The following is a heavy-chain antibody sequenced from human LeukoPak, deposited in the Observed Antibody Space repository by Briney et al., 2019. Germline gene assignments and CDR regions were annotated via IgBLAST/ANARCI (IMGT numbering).Heavy chain of an antibody. CDR3: ASAFYGSGSYVNRFDP. CDR1: GFPFSTYE. Sequence: GGSLRLSCAASGFPFSTYEMSWVRQAPGKGLEWISYISSSGNTIYYADSVKGRFTISRDNAKNSLYLQMNSLRVEDTALYYCASAFYGSGSYVNRFDPWGQGTLVTVSS. D-gene: IGHD3-10*01. CDR2: ISSSGNTI. V-gene: IGHV3-48*03. J-gene: IGHJ5*02.